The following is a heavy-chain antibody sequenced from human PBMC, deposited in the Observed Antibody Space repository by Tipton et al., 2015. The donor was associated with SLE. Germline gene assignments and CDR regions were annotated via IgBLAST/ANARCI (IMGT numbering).Heavy chain of an antibody. D-gene: IGHD3-10*01. CDR1: GFTFSSYA. J-gene: IGHJ4*02. CDR3: ATTQNYYGSGSRDY. CDR2: ISGSGGST. V-gene: IGHV3-23*01. Sequence: SLRLSCAASGFTFSSYAMSWVRQAPGKGLEWVSAISGSGGSTYYADSVKGRFTISRDNSKNTLYLQMNSLRAEDTAVYYCATTQNYYGSGSRDYWGQGTLVTVSS.